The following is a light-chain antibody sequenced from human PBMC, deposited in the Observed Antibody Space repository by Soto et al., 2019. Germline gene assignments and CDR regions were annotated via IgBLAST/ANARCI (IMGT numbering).Light chain of an antibody. J-gene: IGKJ2*01. Sequence: EIVLTQSPGTLSLSPGERATLSCRASQSVSSSYLAWYQQKPGQAPRLLIYGASSRATGIPDRFSGSGSGTDFTLTISILEPEDLAVYYCHQYGSSPPYTFGQGTKLEIK. CDR3: HQYGSSPPYT. CDR2: GAS. CDR1: QSVSSSY. V-gene: IGKV3-20*01.